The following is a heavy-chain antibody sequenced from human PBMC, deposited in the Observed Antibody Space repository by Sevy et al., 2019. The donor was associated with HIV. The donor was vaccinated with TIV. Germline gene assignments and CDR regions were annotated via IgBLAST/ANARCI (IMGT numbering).Heavy chain of an antibody. D-gene: IGHD4-17*01. J-gene: IGHJ6*02. V-gene: IGHV3-11*01. CDR1: GFTLSDYY. Sequence: GGSLRLSCAASGFTLSDYYMSWIRQAPGKGLEWLSYISGSDNDIYYADSVKGRFTISRDNTKNSLYLQMNSLRAEDMAVYYCARDHVKDGDVGDYYYNAMDVWGQGTTVTVSS. CDR3: ARDHVKDGDVGDYYYNAMDV. CDR2: ISGSDNDI.